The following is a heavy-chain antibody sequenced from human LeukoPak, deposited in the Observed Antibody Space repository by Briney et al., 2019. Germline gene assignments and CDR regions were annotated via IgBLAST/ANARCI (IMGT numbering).Heavy chain of an antibody. CDR1: GFTFSSYG. Sequence: PGGFLRLSCAASGFTFSSYGMHWVRQAPGKGLEWVAFIRYDGSNKYYADSVKGRFTISRDSSKNTLYLQMNSLRAEDTALYYCARRGPNLYYYYYYMDVWGKGTTVTVSS. D-gene: IGHD1-14*01. CDR3: ARRGPNLYYYYYYMDV. CDR2: IRYDGSNK. V-gene: IGHV3-30*02. J-gene: IGHJ6*03.